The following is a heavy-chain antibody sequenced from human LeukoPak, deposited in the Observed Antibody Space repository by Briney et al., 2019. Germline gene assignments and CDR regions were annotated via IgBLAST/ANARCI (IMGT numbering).Heavy chain of an antibody. CDR2: IYYSGST. J-gene: IGHJ4*02. D-gene: IGHD6-13*01. CDR1: GGSISSSSYY. Sequence: PSETLSLTCTVSGGSISSSSYYWGWIRQPQGKGLEWIGSIYYSGSTYYNPSLKSRVTISVDTSKNQFSLKLSSVTAADTAVYYCARHPLAAAGVYFDYWGQGTLVTVSS. V-gene: IGHV4-39*01. CDR3: ARHPLAAAGVYFDY.